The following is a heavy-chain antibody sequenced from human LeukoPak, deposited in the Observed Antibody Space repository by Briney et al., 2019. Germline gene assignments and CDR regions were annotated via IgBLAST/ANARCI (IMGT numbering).Heavy chain of an antibody. CDR1: GGSVSSGSYF. V-gene: IGHV4-61*01. CDR2: IYYSGST. D-gene: IGHD6-6*01. Sequence: SETLSLTCTVSGGSVSSGSYFWSWIRQPPGKRLEWIGYIYYSGSTYYNPSLKSRVTISVDTSKNQFSLKLSSVTAADTAVYYCARASSYYGMDVWGQGTTVTVSS. CDR3: ARASSYYGMDV. J-gene: IGHJ6*02.